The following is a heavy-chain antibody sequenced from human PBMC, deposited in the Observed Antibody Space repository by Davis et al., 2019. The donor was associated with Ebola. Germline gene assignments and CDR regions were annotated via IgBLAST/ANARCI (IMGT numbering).Heavy chain of an antibody. CDR3: ARGNVDTAMVMGAFDI. Sequence: ASVQVSCKASGYTFTSYYMHWVRQAPGQGLEWMGIINPSGGSTSYAQKFQGRVTMTRDTSTSTVYMELSSLRSEDTAVYYCARGNVDTAMVMGAFDIWGQGTMVTVSS. D-gene: IGHD5-18*01. CDR2: INPSGGST. CDR1: GYTFTSYY. J-gene: IGHJ3*02. V-gene: IGHV1-46*01.